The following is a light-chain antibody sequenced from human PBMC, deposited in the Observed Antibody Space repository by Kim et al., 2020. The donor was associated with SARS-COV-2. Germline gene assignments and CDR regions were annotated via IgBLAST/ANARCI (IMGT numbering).Light chain of an antibody. J-gene: IGKJ4*01. V-gene: IGKV3-15*01. CDR3: QQSNNWPLT. CDR2: GAS. Sequence: VSPGEGSPLSCRASQSVGSNLACYQQKPGQAPRLLLYGASTRATDIPARFSGSGSGTEFTLTISSLQSEDFAVYYCQQSNNWPLTFGGGTKVDIK. CDR1: QSVGSN.